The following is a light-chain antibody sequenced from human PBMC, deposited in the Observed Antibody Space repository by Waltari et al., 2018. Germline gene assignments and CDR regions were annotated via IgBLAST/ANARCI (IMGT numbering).Light chain of an antibody. V-gene: IGLV2-14*01. J-gene: IGLJ2*01. CDR1: SSDVGTYNY. Sequence: HSALTQPASVSGSPGQSITISCTGTSSDVGTYNYVSWYQQHPGKAPKLMIYEVINRPSGISNRFSGSKAGNTASLTSSGLQTEDEADYYCTSYTRSSTVVFGGGTKLTVL. CDR2: EVI. CDR3: TSYTRSSTVV.